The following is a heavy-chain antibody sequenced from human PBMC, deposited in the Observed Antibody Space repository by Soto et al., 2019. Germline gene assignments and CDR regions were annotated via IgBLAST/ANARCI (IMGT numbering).Heavy chain of an antibody. CDR3: ARRHYYDSSGYPYLYYFDY. Sequence: ASVKVSCKASGGTFSSYAISWVRQAPGQGLEWMGGIIPIFGTANYAQKFQGRVTITADESTSTAYMELSSLRSEDTAVYYCARRHYYDSSGYPYLYYFDYWGQGTLVTVSS. J-gene: IGHJ4*02. CDR1: GGTFSSYA. D-gene: IGHD3-22*01. V-gene: IGHV1-69*13. CDR2: IIPIFGTA.